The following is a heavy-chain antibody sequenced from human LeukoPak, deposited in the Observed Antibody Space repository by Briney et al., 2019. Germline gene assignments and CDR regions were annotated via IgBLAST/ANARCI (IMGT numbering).Heavy chain of an antibody. J-gene: IGHJ4*02. CDR2: IYYSGST. V-gene: IGHV4-39*01. CDR1: GGSISSSSYY. D-gene: IGHD6-13*01. CDR3: ARYFGGSSSGSWYVVERYFDY. Sequence: PSETLSLTCTVSGGSISSSSYYWGWIRQPPGKGLEWIGSIYYSGSTYYNPSLKSRVTISVDTSKNQFSLKLSSVTAADTAVYYCARYFGGSSSGSWYVVERYFDYWGQGTLVTVSS.